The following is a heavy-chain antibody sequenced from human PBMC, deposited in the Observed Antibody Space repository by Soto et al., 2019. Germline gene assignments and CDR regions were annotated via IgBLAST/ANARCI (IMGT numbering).Heavy chain of an antibody. CDR2: ISYDGSNK. V-gene: IGHV3-30-3*01. J-gene: IGHJ6*02. CDR1: GFTFSSYA. Sequence: GGSLRLSCAASGFTFSSYAMHWVRQAPGKGLEWVAVISYDGSNKYYADSVKGRFTVSRDDSKNTLYLQMNSLRTEDTAVYYCVRASGMDVWGQGTTVTVSS. CDR3: VRASGMDV.